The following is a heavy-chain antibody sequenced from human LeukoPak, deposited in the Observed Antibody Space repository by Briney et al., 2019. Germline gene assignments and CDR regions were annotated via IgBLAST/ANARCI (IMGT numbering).Heavy chain of an antibody. V-gene: IGHV4-59*01. CDR1: GGSIGSYY. D-gene: IGHD2-21*01. Sequence: SETLSLTCTVSGGSIGSYYWSWIRQPPGKGLEWIGYIYYSGSTNYNPSLKSRVTISVDTSKNQFSLKLSSVTAADTAVYYCARAGGINFFDYWGQGTLVTVSS. J-gene: IGHJ4*02. CDR3: ARAGGINFFDY. CDR2: IYYSGST.